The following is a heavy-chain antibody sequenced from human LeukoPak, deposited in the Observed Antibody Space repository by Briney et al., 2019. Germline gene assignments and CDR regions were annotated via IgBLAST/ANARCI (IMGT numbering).Heavy chain of an antibody. V-gene: IGHV3-21*04. CDR2: ISSSSSYI. CDR3: ARKTVVGSYFDY. D-gene: IGHD4-23*01. Sequence: PGGSLRLSCAASGFTFSSYSMNWVRQAPGKGLEWVSSISSSSSYIYYADSVKGRFTISRDNAKNSLYLQMNSLRAEDTAVCYCARKTVVGSYFDYWGQGTPVTVSS. CDR1: GFTFSSYS. J-gene: IGHJ4*02.